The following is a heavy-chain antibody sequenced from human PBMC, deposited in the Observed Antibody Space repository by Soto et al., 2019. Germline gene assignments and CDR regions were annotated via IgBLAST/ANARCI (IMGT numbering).Heavy chain of an antibody. V-gene: IGHV1-18*01. CDR3: ARVVLDGSGSSDWFGP. CDR2: ISAYNGNT. D-gene: IGHD3-10*01. CDR1: GYTFTSYG. J-gene: IGHJ5*02. Sequence: ASVKVSCKASGYTFTSYGISWVRQAPGQGLEWMGWISAYNGNTNYAQKLQGRVTMTTDTSTSTAYMELRSLRSDDTAVYYCARVVLDGSGSSDWFGPWGQGTLVTVSS.